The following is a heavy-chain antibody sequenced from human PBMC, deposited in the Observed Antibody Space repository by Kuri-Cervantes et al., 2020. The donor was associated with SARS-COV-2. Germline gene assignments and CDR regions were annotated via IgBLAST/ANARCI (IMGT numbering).Heavy chain of an antibody. V-gene: IGHV3-53*05. J-gene: IGHJ4*02. CDR3: ASSPVREGYFDF. Sequence: GESLKISCAASGFTVSSNYMTWVRQAPGKGLEWVSVIYSVGSTYYADSVEGRFTISRDNSKNTLYLQMNSLRAEDTAVYYCASSPVREGYFDFWGQGTMVTVSS. CDR1: GFTVSSNY. CDR2: IYSVGST.